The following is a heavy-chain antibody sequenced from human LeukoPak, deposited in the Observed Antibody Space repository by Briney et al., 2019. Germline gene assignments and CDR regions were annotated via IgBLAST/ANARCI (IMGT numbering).Heavy chain of an antibody. Sequence: PGGSLRLSCAASGFTFDDYAMHWVRHAPGRGLEWVSGISWNSGSIGYADSVKGRFTISRDNAKNSLYLQMNSLRAEDTALYYCAKARGGGNGLGFDYWGQGTLVTVSS. D-gene: IGHD4-23*01. J-gene: IGHJ4*02. CDR3: AKARGGGNGLGFDY. CDR2: ISWNSGSI. CDR1: GFTFDDYA. V-gene: IGHV3-9*01.